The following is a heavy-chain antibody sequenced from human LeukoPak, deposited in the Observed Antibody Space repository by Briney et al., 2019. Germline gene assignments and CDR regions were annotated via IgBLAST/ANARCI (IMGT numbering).Heavy chain of an antibody. D-gene: IGHD3-9*01. CDR2: ISSSSSYI. CDR1: GFTFSSYS. Sequence: PGGSLRLSCAASGFTFSSYSMNWVRQAPGKGLEWVSSISSSSSYIYYADSVKGRFTISRDNAKNSLYLQMNSLRAEDTAVYYCARGVTYYDILTGYYSYYYYYYMDVWGKGTTVTVSS. J-gene: IGHJ6*03. V-gene: IGHV3-21*01. CDR3: ARGVTYYDILTGYYSYYYYYYMDV.